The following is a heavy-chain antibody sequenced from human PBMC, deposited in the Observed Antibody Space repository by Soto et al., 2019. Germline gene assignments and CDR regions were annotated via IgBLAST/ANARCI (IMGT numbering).Heavy chain of an antibody. CDR2: TYYRSKWYY. CDR3: ARRLSGNDYYYMDV. Sequence: SQTLSLTCAISGDSVSSHSAAWNWIRQSPSRGLEWLGRTYYRSKWYYDFAVSVKSRIIINPDTSKNQFSLQLYSVTPEDTAVYYCARRLSGNDYYYMDVWGKGTTVTVSS. V-gene: IGHV6-1*01. CDR1: GDSVSSHSAA. J-gene: IGHJ6*03. D-gene: IGHD3-10*01.